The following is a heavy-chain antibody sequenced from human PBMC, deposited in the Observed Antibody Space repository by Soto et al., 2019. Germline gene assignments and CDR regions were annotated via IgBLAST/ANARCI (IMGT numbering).Heavy chain of an antibody. J-gene: IGHJ2*01. CDR1: GFTFSDYY. V-gene: IGHV3-11*01. CDR3: ARDHLYCTNGLCYNHNWYFDL. D-gene: IGHD2-8*01. CDR2: ISSSGSTI. Sequence: QVQLVESGGGLVKPGGSLRLSCAASGFTFSDYYMSWIRQAPGKGLEWVSYISSSGSTIYYADSVKGRFTIPRDSAKNSLYLQMNSLRAEDTAVYYCARDHLYCTNGLCYNHNWYFDLWGRGTLVTVSS.